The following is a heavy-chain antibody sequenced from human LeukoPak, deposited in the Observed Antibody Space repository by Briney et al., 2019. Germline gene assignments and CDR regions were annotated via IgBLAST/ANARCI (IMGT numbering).Heavy chain of an antibody. CDR1: GGTFSSYA. CDR2: IIPILGIA. J-gene: IGHJ3*02. CDR3: ARSDGSGSYYSDAFDI. D-gene: IGHD3-10*01. Sequence: SVKVSCKASGGTFSSYAISWVRQAPGQGLEWMGGIIPILGIANYAQKFQGRVTITADKSTSTAYMELSSLRSEDTAVYYCARSDGSGSYYSDAFDIWGQGTMVTVSS. V-gene: IGHV1-69*10.